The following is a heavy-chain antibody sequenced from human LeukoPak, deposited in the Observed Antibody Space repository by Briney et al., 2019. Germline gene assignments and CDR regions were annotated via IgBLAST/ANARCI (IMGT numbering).Heavy chain of an antibody. J-gene: IGHJ4*02. D-gene: IGHD3-9*01. CDR2: ISASGGST. CDR3: AKVPMATGYYFPTQRGGDY. CDR1: GFTFSSYA. V-gene: IGHV3-23*01. Sequence: PGGSLRLSCAASGFTFSSYAVCWVRQAPGKGLEWVSGISASGGSTYYADSVKGRFTISRDNSKNTLYLQMNSLRAEDTAVYYCAKVPMATGYYFPTQRGGDYWGQGTLVTVSS.